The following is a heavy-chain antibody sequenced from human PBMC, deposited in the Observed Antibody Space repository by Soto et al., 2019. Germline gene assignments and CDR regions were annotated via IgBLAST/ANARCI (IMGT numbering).Heavy chain of an antibody. CDR2: IYNDGST. V-gene: IGHV3-53*01. D-gene: IGHD4-17*01. Sequence: EVQLVESGGGLTQPGGSLRLSCAVSGFTVGSNHVTWVRQATGKGLQWVSAIYNDGSTYYADSVKGRFTISRDNSKNAVFIQMNSLRAEDTAVYFCAGYGGNSVWGQGTLVTVSS. CDR3: AGYGGNSV. CDR1: GFTVGSNH. J-gene: IGHJ4*02.